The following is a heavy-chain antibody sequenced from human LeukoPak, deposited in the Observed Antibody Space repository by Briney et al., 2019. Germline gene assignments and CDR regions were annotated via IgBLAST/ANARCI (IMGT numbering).Heavy chain of an antibody. D-gene: IGHD3-10*01. V-gene: IGHV3-23*01. J-gene: IGHJ4*02. CDR2: ISGSGGST. Sequence: RSGGSLRLSCAASGFTFSSYAMSWVRQAPGKGLEWVSAISGSGGSTYYADSVKGRFTISRDNSKNTLYLQMNSLRAAATAVYYCAKKITMVRGVIRETENDYWGQGTLVTVSS. CDR1: GFTFSSYA. CDR3: AKKITMVRGVIRETENDY.